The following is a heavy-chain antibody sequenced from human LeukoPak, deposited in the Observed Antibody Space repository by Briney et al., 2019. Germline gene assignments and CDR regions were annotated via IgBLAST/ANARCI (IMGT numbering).Heavy chain of an antibody. Sequence: SETLSLTCAVYGGSFSVYYWSWIRQPPGKGLEWIGEINHSGSTNYNPSLKSRVTISVDTSKNQFSLKLSFVTAADTAVYYCARARGRIRGGSRIWFDPWGQGTLVTVSS. CDR3: ARARGRIRGGSRIWFDP. CDR2: INHSGST. CDR1: GGSFSVYY. J-gene: IGHJ5*02. V-gene: IGHV4-34*01. D-gene: IGHD2-15*01.